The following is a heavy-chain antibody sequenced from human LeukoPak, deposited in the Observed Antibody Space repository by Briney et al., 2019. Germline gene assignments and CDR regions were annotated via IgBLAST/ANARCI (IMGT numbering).Heavy chain of an antibody. D-gene: IGHD3-3*01. CDR2: ISGSGDNK. CDR3: AKEERNSIFGAVTRFDP. Sequence: GGSLRLSCEVSGFTFSSYAMSWVRQAPGKGLEWVSAISGSGDNKYYADSVKGRFTISRDNSKNTLYLQMNSLRADDTAVYFCAKEERNSIFGAVTRFDPWGQGTLVTVSS. J-gene: IGHJ5*02. V-gene: IGHV3-23*01. CDR1: GFTFSSYA.